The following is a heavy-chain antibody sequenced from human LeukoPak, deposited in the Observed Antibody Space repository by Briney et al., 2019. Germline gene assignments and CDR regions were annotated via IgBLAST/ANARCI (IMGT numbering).Heavy chain of an antibody. D-gene: IGHD3-22*01. CDR2: INSDGSTT. Sequence: GGSLRLSCAASGFTVSSNYMSWVRQAPGKGLVWVSRINSDGSTTTYADSVKGRFTISRDNAKNTLYLQMNSLRAEDTAVYYCAKYDSSGYFFDYWGQGTLVTVSS. CDR3: AKYDSSGYFFDY. J-gene: IGHJ4*02. CDR1: GFTVSSNY. V-gene: IGHV3-74*03.